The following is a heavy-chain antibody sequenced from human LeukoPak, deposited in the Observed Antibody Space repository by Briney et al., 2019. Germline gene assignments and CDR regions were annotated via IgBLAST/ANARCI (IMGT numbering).Heavy chain of an antibody. Sequence: GGSLRLSCAASGFTFSSYGMHWVRQAPGKGLEWVAVIWYDGSNKYYADSVKGRFTISRDPSKNTLSLQMNSLRAEDTAVYYCAKDLRGSYYPDCWSQGTLVTVSS. CDR1: GFTFSSYG. CDR2: IWYDGSNK. V-gene: IGHV3-30*02. CDR3: AKDLRGSYYPDC. J-gene: IGHJ4*02. D-gene: IGHD1-26*01.